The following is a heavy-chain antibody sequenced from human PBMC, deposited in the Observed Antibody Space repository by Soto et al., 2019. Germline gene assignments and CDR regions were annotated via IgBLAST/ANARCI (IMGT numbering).Heavy chain of an antibody. CDR2: IIPNIGTA. J-gene: IGHJ5*02. CDR1: GYTFTSYG. V-gene: IGHV1-69*13. CDR3: ARDLPRGSSSGNWFDP. D-gene: IGHD6-6*01. Sequence: SVKVSCKASGYTFTSYGISWVRQAPGQGLEWMGGIIPNIGTANYAQKFQGRVTITADESTSTAYMELSSLRSEDTAVYYCARDLPRGSSSGNWFDPWGQGTLVTVSS.